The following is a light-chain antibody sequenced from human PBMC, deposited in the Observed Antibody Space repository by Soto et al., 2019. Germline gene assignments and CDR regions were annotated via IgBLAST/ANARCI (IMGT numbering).Light chain of an antibody. J-gene: IGKJ1*01. V-gene: IGKV3-15*01. Sequence: EIVMTQSPATLSVSPGERATLSCRASQSVSSNLAWYQQKPGQAPRLLIYGASTRATGIPARFSGSGSGTEFTLTISSLQSEDFAVYYCQQYGGSSRTFGQGTKVEIK. CDR2: GAS. CDR3: QQYGGSSRT. CDR1: QSVSSN.